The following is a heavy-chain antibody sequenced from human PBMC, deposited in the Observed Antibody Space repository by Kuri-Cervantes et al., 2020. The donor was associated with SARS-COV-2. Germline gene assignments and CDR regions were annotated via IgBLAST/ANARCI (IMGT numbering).Heavy chain of an antibody. D-gene: IGHD6-19*01. CDR2: ISGSGGST. V-gene: IGHV3-23*01. CDR1: GFTFSSYA. Sequence: GEXLXISXAASGFTFSSYAMSWVRQAPGKGLEWVSSISGSGGSTYYADSVKGRFTISRDNSKNTLYLQMNSLRAEDTALYYCAKDSGIAVAGNYFDYWGQGTLVTVSS. J-gene: IGHJ4*02. CDR3: AKDSGIAVAGNYFDY.